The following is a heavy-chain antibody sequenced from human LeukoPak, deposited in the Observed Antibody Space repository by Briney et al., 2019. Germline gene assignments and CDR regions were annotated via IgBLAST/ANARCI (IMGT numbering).Heavy chain of an antibody. CDR2: ISGSGGST. Sequence: PGGSLRLSCAASGFTFSSYAMSWVRQAPGKGLEWVSAISGSGGSTYYADSVKGRFTISRDNSKNTLYLQMNSLRAEDTAVYYCAREKGNYDSSGSYYLYLDYWGQGTLVTVSS. CDR3: AREKGNYDSSGSYYLYLDY. CDR1: GFTFSSYA. J-gene: IGHJ4*02. D-gene: IGHD3-10*01. V-gene: IGHV3-23*01.